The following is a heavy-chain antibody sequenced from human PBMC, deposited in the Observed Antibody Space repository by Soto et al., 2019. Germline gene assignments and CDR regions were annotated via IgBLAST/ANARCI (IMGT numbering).Heavy chain of an antibody. CDR1: GFTVSSNY. CDR2: IYSGGST. J-gene: IGHJ3*02. V-gene: IGHV3-66*01. D-gene: IGHD2-2*01. CDR3: ASPYLYCSSTSCRGRGSDAFDI. Sequence: GGSLRLSCAASGFTVSSNYMSWVRQAPGKGLEWVSVIYSGGSTYYADSVKGRFTISRDNSKNTLYLQMNSLRAEDTAVYYCASPYLYCSSTSCRGRGSDAFDIWGQGTMVTVSS.